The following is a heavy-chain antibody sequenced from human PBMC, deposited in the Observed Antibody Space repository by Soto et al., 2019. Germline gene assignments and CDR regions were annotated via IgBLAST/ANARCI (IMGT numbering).Heavy chain of an antibody. V-gene: IGHV1-8*01. CDR1: GYTFTSYD. CDR2: MNPNSGNT. CDR3: AREKVGAVDY. D-gene: IGHD1-26*01. Sequence: QVQLVQSGAEVKKPGSSVKVSCKASGYTFTSYDINWVRQATGQGLDWMGWMNPNSGNTGYAQKFQGRVTMTRNTSISTAYMELSSLRSADPDVYYCAREKVGAVDYWGQGTLVTVSS. J-gene: IGHJ4*02.